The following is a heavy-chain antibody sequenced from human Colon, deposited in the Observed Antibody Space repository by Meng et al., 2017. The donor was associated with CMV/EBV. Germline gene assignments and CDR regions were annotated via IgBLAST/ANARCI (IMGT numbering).Heavy chain of an antibody. V-gene: IGHV5-51*01. Sequence: KVSCQGSGYSFASYWIAWVRQMPGKGLEWMGVIYPGDSDTRYNPSFEGQVTFSVDKSISSAYLQFNGLRASDTAIYYCARLGYCTSSACKGYNYGMNVWGQGTTVTVSS. CDR3: ARLGYCTSSACKGYNYGMNV. D-gene: IGHD2-8*02. J-gene: IGHJ6*02. CDR2: IYPGDSDT. CDR1: GYSFASYW.